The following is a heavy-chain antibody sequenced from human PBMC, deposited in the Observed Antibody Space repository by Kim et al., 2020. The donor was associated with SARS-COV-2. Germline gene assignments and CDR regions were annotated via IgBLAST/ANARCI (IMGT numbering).Heavy chain of an antibody. CDR1: GGSISSYY. J-gene: IGHJ4*02. CDR3: ARWVVDYYGSGAQADY. V-gene: IGHV4-59*13. D-gene: IGHD3-10*01. Sequence: SETLSLTCTVSGGSISSYYWSWIRQPPGKGLEWIGYIYYSGSTNYNPSLKSRVTISVDTSKNQFSLKLSSVTAADTAVYYCARWVVDYYGSGAQADYWGQGTLVTVSS. CDR2: IYYSGST.